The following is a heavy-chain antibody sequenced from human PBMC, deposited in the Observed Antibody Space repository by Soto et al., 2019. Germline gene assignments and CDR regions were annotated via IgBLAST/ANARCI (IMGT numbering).Heavy chain of an antibody. CDR3: ATFTVAGMDYYYYGVDV. J-gene: IGHJ6*02. V-gene: IGHV3-53*01. CDR2: IYSGGTT. D-gene: IGHD6-19*01. CDR1: GFTVSSNY. Sequence: PGGSLRLSCAASGFTVSSNYMSWVRQAPGKGLEWVSIIYSGGTTYYADSVKGRFTISRDNPKNTLYLQMNFLRAEDTAVYYCATFTVAGMDYYYYGVDVWGQGTTVTVSS.